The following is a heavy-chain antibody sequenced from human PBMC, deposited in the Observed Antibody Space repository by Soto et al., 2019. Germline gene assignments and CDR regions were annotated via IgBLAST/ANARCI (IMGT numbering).Heavy chain of an antibody. CDR1: GFTFSSYG. J-gene: IGHJ5*02. CDR2: ISYDGSNK. CDR3: ARVLDYDYVWGSYPLNWFDP. V-gene: IGHV3-30*03. Sequence: GGSLRLSCAASGFTFSSYGMHWVRQAPGKGLEWVAVISYDGSNKYYADSVKGRFTISRDNAKNSLYLQMNSLRAEDTAVYYCARVLDYDYVWGSYPLNWFDPWGQGTLVTVSS. D-gene: IGHD3-16*02.